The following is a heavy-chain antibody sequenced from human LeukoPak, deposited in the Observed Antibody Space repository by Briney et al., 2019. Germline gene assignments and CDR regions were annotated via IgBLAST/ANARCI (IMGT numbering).Heavy chain of an antibody. CDR1: GFTFSSYG. CDR3: AKVFDSSGYPSFDY. V-gene: IGHV3-30*18. J-gene: IGHJ4*02. D-gene: IGHD3-22*01. Sequence: GRSLRLSCAASGFTFSSYGMHWVRQAPGKGLEWVAVISYDGSNKYYADSVKGRFTISRDNSKNTLYLQMNSLRAEDTAVYYCAKVFDSSGYPSFDYWGQGTLVTVSS. CDR2: ISYDGSNK.